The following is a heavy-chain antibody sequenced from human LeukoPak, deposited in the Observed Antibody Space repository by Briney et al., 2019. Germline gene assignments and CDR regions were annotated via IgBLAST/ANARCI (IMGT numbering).Heavy chain of an antibody. CDR3: ARGGGYASPIGY. CDR2: IYHSGST. J-gene: IGHJ4*02. Sequence: SETLSLTCTLSGGSISTYYWSWIRQPPGKGLEWIGYIYHSGSTNYNPPLKSRVTISVDTSKNQFPLKLSSVTAADTAVYYCARGGGYASPIGYWGQGALVTVSS. V-gene: IGHV4-59*01. CDR1: GGSISTYY. D-gene: IGHD5-12*01.